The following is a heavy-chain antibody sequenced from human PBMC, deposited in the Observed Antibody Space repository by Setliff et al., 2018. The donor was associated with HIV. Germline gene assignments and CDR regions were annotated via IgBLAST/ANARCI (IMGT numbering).Heavy chain of an antibody. V-gene: IGHV1-46*01. CDR1: GYIFTSHK. Sequence: ASVKVSCKASGYIFTSHKIHWARQAPGQGLEWMGIITPSDSYTVYAQKFQGRVTMTRDTSTSTVYMELSSLRSDDTAVYYCARDNIIWSKDYWGQGTLVTVSS. D-gene: IGHD3-10*01. CDR2: ITPSDSYT. CDR3: ARDNIIWSKDY. J-gene: IGHJ4*02.